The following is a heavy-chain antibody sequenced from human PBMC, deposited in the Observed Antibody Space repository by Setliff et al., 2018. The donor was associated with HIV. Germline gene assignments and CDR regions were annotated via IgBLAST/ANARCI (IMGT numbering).Heavy chain of an antibody. D-gene: IGHD3-10*01. CDR2: INIDGGST. J-gene: IGHJ3*02. CDR3: AKDSEPEYYGASASGEAFDI. V-gene: IGHV3-74*01. Sequence: GGSLRLSCAASGFTFRSYWMYWVRQPPGKGLVWVSRINIDGGSTNYADSVKGRFTISRDNAKNTLYLQMNGLSAEDTAVYYCAKDSEPEYYGASASGEAFDIWGQGTRVTVSS. CDR1: GFTFRSYW.